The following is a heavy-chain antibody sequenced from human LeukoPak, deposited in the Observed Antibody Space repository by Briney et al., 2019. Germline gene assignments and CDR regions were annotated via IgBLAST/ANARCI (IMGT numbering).Heavy chain of an antibody. V-gene: IGHV3-23*01. CDR3: VRAERIAARSGYNWFDP. Sequence: GGSLRLSCAASGFTFSSYAMSWVRQAPGKGLEWVSAISGSGGSTYYADSVKGRFTISRDNSKNTLYLQMNSLRAEDTAVYYCVRAERIAARSGYNWFDPWGQGTLVTVSS. D-gene: IGHD6-6*01. CDR1: GFTFSSYA. J-gene: IGHJ5*02. CDR2: ISGSGGST.